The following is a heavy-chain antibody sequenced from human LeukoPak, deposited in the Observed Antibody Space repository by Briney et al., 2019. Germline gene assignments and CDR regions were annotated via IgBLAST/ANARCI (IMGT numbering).Heavy chain of an antibody. D-gene: IGHD4-23*01. J-gene: IGHJ6*03. CDR3: ARLYYGGITYYYYYMDV. CDR2: IYHSGGT. Sequence: SETLSLTCAVSGYSISSGYYWGWIRQPPGKGLEWIGSIYHSGGTYYNPSLKSRVTISVDTSKNQFSLKLSSVTAADTAVYYCARLYYGGITYYYYYMDVWGKGTTVTVSS. CDR1: GYSISSGYY. V-gene: IGHV4-38-2*01.